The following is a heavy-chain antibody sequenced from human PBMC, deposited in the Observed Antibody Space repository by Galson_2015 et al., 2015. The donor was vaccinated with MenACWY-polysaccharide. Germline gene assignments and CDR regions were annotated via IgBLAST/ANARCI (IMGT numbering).Heavy chain of an antibody. V-gene: IGHV3-33*05. J-gene: IGHJ3*02. D-gene: IGHD6-19*01. CDR2: IQNVGSPK. Sequence: SLRLSCAASGLTFRSSGMHWVRQAPGKGLEWVALIQNVGSPKAYADPVRGRFTISRDNSKNTLYLEMNSLRAEDTAVYYCARESSRIVFHAFDIWGQGTMVTVSS. CDR1: GLTFRSSG. CDR3: ARESSRIVFHAFDI.